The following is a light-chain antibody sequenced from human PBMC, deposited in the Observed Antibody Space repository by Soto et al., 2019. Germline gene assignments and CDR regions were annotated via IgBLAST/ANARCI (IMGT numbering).Light chain of an antibody. CDR2: DAS. Sequence: ETVPTQTPGTQSLSPGERATRSSRASQSVASSHLAWYRQKPGQTPRLLIYDASSRATGIPDRISGSGSGTDFTLTISRLEPEDFAVYYCQQYGSAPFTFGPGTKVDIK. CDR3: QQYGSAPFT. J-gene: IGKJ3*01. CDR1: QSVASSH. V-gene: IGKV3-20*01.